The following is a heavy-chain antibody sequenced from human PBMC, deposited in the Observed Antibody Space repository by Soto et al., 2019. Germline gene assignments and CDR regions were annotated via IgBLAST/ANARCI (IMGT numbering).Heavy chain of an antibody. CDR3: LRVSSSNYVYWFDP. Sequence: QVQLVESGGGLVKPGGSLKLSCAASGFTFSDYYMSWIRQAPGKGLEWVSYISSSSSYTNYADSVKGRFTISRDSAKNSLYLQMNSLRAEDTAVYYCLRVSSSNYVYWFDPWATEPWSPSPQ. V-gene: IGHV3-11*06. CDR1: GFTFSDYY. J-gene: IGHJ5*02. D-gene: IGHD2-2*01. CDR2: ISSSSSYT.